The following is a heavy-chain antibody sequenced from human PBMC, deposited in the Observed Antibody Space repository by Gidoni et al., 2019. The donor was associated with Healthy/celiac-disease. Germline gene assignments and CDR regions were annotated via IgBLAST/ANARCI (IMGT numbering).Heavy chain of an antibody. CDR2: INHSGST. D-gene: IGHD3-22*01. CDR1: GGSFSGYY. Sequence: QVQLQQWGAGLLKPSETLSLTCAVYGGSFSGYYWSWIRQPPGKGLEWIGEINHSGSTNYNPSLKSRVTISVDTSKNQFSLKLSSVTAADTAVYYCARGRASSGSHGRRWNAFDIWGQGTMVTVSS. J-gene: IGHJ3*02. CDR3: ARGRASSGSHGRRWNAFDI. V-gene: IGHV4-34*01.